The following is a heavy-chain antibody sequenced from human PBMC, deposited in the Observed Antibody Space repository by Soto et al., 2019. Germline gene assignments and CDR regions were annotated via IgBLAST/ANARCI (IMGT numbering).Heavy chain of an antibody. D-gene: IGHD4-17*01. Sequence: QVQLVQSGAEVKKPGASVKVTCKASGYTFITYGINWVRQAPGQGLGWMGWISGYNGNTKYAQKFQGRVTMTTDTSTSTSYMELRSLRSDDTAVYYCARGDYGGGADHWGQGTLVTVSS. CDR3: ARGDYGGGADH. J-gene: IGHJ4*02. CDR1: GYTFITYG. V-gene: IGHV1-18*01. CDR2: ISGYNGNT.